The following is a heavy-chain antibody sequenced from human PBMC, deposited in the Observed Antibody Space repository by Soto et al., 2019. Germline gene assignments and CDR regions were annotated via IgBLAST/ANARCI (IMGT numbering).Heavy chain of an antibody. J-gene: IGHJ4*02. CDR2: LSGSGTST. Sequence: EVQLLESGGGLVQPGGSLRLSCAASGFSFVNYAMTWVRQAPGKGLEWVSGLSGSGTSTYYADSVKARFTISRDNSRDTLFLQMNSLTADDTAVYYCAKATTNGGWFNPFDSWGQGALVTVSS. V-gene: IGHV3-23*01. CDR3: AKATTNGGWFNPFDS. CDR1: GFSFVNYA. D-gene: IGHD6-19*01.